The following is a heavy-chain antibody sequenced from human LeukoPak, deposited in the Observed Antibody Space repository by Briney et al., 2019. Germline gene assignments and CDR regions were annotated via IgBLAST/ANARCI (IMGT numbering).Heavy chain of an antibody. CDR1: GFTFSSYA. D-gene: IGHD3-10*01. CDR3: AKDSKVTMVRGVHFDY. J-gene: IGHJ4*02. V-gene: IGHV3-23*01. CDR2: ISGSGGST. Sequence: GGSLRLSCAASGFTFSSYAMSWVRQAQGKGLEWVSAISGSGGSTYYADSVKGRFTISRDNSKNTLYLQMNSLRAEDTAVYYCAKDSKVTMVRGVHFDYWGQGTLVTVSS.